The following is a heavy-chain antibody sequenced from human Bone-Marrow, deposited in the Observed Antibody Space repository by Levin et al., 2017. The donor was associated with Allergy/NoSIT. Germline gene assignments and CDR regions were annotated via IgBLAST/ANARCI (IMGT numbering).Heavy chain of an antibody. J-gene: IGHJ6*02. V-gene: IGHV1-2*04. CDR3: AKDQVWGSGTFFGLDV. Sequence: GESLKISCKASGYTFTGYYIHWVRQAPGQGLEWMGCINPNSGGTTYAQKFQGWVTMTRDMSTNTAYLELTRLRSADRAVYYCAKDQVWGSGTFFGLDVWGQGTTVTVSS. D-gene: IGHD3-16*01. CDR1: GYTFTGYY. CDR2: INPNSGGT.